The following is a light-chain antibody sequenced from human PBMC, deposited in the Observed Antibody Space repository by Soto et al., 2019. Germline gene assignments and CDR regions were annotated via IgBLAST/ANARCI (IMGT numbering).Light chain of an antibody. J-gene: IGKJ1*01. CDR3: QQYDKWHRT. V-gene: IGKV1-5*03. CDR2: EAS. Sequence: DIQMTQSPSTLSASAGDRANITRRASQSIRYWLAWFQLKPGKAPRRLIYEASRLESGVPSRISGRGSGTEFTLTICRLQFEDFAIYYCQQYDKWHRTFGQGTKV. CDR1: QSIRYW.